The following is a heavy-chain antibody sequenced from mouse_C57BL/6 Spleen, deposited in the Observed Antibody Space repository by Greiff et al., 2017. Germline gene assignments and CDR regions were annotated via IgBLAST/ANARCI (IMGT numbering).Heavy chain of an antibody. CDR3: ASRGLLCCFDV. J-gene: IGHJ1*03. D-gene: IGHD1-1*01. Sequence: VQLQQSGPELVKPGASVKISCKASGYSFTGYYMNWVKQSPEKSLEWIGEINPRTGGTNYNQKFKAKATLTVDKSSSTAYMQLKSLTSEDSAVYYCASRGLLCCFDVWGTGTTVTVSS. CDR1: GYSFTGYY. CDR2: INPRTGGT. V-gene: IGHV1-42*01.